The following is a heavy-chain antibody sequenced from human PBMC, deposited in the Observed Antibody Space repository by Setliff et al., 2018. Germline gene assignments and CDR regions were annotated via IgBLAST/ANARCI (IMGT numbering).Heavy chain of an antibody. D-gene: IGHD3-22*01. J-gene: IGHJ4*02. V-gene: IGHV1-2*04. CDR3: ARDRDSSGYPYYFDY. CDR2: INPNSGGT. Sequence: ASVKVSCKASGYTFTGYYMHWVRQAPGQGLEWMGWINPNSGGTNYAQKFQGWVTMTRDTSISTAYMELSRLRSDDTAAYYCARDRDSSGYPYYFDYWGQGTLVTVS. CDR1: GYTFTGYY.